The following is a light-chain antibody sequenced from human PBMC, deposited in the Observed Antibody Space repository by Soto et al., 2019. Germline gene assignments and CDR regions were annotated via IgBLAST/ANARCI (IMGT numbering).Light chain of an antibody. CDR1: QSVSSSY. V-gene: IGKV3-20*01. CDR2: GAS. CDR3: QQYGSSPYT. J-gene: IGKJ2*01. Sequence: EIVLTQSPGTLSLSPGERATLSCRASQSVSSSYLAWYQQKPGQAPRLLIYGASSRATGIPDRFSGSGSGTDFTLTISILEPEDVAVYYCQQYGSSPYTFGQGTKLVMK.